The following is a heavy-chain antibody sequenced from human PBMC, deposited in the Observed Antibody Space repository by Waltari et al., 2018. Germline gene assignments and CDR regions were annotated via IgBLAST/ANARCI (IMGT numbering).Heavy chain of an antibody. Sequence: QVQLQESGPGLVKPSETLSLTCGVSGFSISSGYSWGWIRQPPGKGLEWLGSLHHSGGTYYNPSLKSRVTISADTSKNHFSLRLSSVTAADTAVYYCARVVVATTGDWFDPWGQGTLVTVSS. CDR3: ARVVVATTGDWFDP. V-gene: IGHV4-38-2*01. J-gene: IGHJ5*02. D-gene: IGHD2-15*01. CDR1: GFSISSGYS. CDR2: LHHSGGT.